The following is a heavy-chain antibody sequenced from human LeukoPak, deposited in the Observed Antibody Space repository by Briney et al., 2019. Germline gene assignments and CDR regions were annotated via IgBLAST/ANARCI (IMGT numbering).Heavy chain of an antibody. J-gene: IGHJ4*02. CDR3: ARDRLLWFGELEYYFDY. CDR1: GYTFTSYY. Sequence: GASVKVSCKASGYTFTSYYMHWVRQAPGQGLEWMGWINPNSGGTNYAQKFQGRVTMTRDTSISTAYMELSRLRSDDTAVYYCARDRLLWFGELEYYFDYWGQGTLVTVSS. D-gene: IGHD3-10*01. V-gene: IGHV1-2*02. CDR2: INPNSGGT.